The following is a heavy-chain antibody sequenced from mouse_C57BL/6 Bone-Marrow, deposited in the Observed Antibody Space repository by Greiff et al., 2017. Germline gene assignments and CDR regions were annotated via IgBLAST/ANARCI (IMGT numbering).Heavy chain of an antibody. V-gene: IGHV1-5*01. CDR3: TSWAPYYSSIYPYYAMDY. CDR2: IYTGNSDT. Sequence: EVQLQESGTVLARPGASVKMSCKTSGYTFTSYWMHWVKQRPGQGLEWIGAIYTGNSDTSYNQKFKGQATLTAAHSASTAYLELNSLTDEASAVDYSTSWAPYYSSIYPYYAMDYWGQGTSVTVSS. D-gene: IGHD1-1*01. J-gene: IGHJ4*01. CDR1: GYTFTSYW.